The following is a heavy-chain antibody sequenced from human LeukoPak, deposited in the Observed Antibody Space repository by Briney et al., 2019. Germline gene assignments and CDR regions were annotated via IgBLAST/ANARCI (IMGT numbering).Heavy chain of an antibody. V-gene: IGHV3-21*01. CDR1: GFTFSSYG. CDR3: ARGGGEQLVQYYFDY. Sequence: PGGSLRLSCAASGFTFSSYGMNWVRQAPGKGLEWVSSISSSSSYIYYADSVKGRFTISRDNAKNSLYLQMNSLRAEDTAVYYCARGGGEQLVQYYFDYWGQGTLVTVSS. CDR2: ISSSSSYI. D-gene: IGHD6-6*01. J-gene: IGHJ4*02.